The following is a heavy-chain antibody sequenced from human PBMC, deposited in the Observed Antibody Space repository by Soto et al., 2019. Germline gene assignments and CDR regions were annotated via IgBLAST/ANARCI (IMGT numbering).Heavy chain of an antibody. CDR3: ARVTGTMPAFDY. CDR2: IYYSGST. J-gene: IGHJ4*02. Sequence: SETMSLTFTVSVCSISSYYWSWIRQPPGKGLEWIGYIYYSGSTNYNPSLKSRVTISVDTSKNQFSLKLSSVTAADTAVYYCARVTGTMPAFDYWGQGTLVTVSS. D-gene: IGHD2-2*01. V-gene: IGHV4-59*01. CDR1: VCSISSYY.